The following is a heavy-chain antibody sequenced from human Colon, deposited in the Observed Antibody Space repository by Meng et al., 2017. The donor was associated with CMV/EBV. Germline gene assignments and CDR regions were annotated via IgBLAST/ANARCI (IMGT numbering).Heavy chain of an antibody. Sequence: QVQLVQSGTEVKKPRASGKVACKTSGYTFTAKHLHWVRHAPGQGLEWMGWIYPQNGGTYFAQKFQGRVTMTSDTSISTAYMELSSLTSDDTAIYYCIKEDWYFDFWGQGTLVTVSS. CDR1: GYTFTAKH. CDR3: IKEDWYFDF. J-gene: IGHJ4*02. CDR2: IYPQNGGT. D-gene: IGHD2-21*01. V-gene: IGHV1-2*02.